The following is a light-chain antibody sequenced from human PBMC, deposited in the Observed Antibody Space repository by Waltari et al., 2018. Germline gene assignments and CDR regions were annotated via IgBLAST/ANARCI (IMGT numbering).Light chain of an antibody. V-gene: IGKV4-1*01. J-gene: IGKJ4*01. Sequence: DIVMTQSPDSLAVSLGERATINCKSSQSVLSSSNNQNYLAWYQQKPRQPPKLLIYWASTRESGVPDRFSGSGSGTDFTLTISSLQAEDVAVYYCQQYYSTPLTFGGGTKVEIK. CDR1: QSVLSSSNNQNY. CDR2: WAS. CDR3: QQYYSTPLT.